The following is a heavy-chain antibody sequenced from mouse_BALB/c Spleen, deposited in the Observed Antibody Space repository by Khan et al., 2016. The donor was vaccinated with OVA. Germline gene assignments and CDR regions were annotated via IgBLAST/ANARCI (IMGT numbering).Heavy chain of an antibody. Sequence: VQLQQSGTELARPGASVKMSCKASGYTFTTYTMHWVKQRPGQGLEWIGYISPSSGYTNYNQKFKDKATLTADKSSITAHMQLSSLTYEDSAVYYCAREGAYYRSDGWFAYWGQGTLVTVSA. CDR2: ISPSSGYT. CDR1: GYTFTTYT. V-gene: IGHV1-4*01. J-gene: IGHJ3*01. CDR3: AREGAYYRSDGWFAY. D-gene: IGHD2-14*01.